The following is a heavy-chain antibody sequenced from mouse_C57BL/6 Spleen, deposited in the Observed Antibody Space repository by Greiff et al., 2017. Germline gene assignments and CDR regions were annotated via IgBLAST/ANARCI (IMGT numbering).Heavy chain of an antibody. CDR1: GFNFKNTY. Sequence: EVKLVESVAELVRPGASVKLSCTASGFNFKNTYMPWVKQRPGQGLEWIGRIDPANGNTKYAPKFKGKATITADTSSNTAYMQLSSLTSEDTAIYYCARGPSQAWFAYWGQGTLVTVSA. CDR2: IDPANGNT. D-gene: IGHD3-2*02. J-gene: IGHJ3*01. CDR3: ARGPSQAWFAY. V-gene: IGHV14-3*01.